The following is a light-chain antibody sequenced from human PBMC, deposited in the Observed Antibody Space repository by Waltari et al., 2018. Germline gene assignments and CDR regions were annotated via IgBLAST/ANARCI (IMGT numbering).Light chain of an antibody. V-gene: IGKV3-15*01. CDR3: QHYNEHPLT. CDR1: QSVSTN. J-gene: IGKJ4*01. Sequence: EIVMTQSPATLSVSPCERATLSCRASQSVSTNLAWYQQKPAQAPRLLIFGASTRVTGIPARFSGSGSGTDFTLAISGLQSEDFALYYCQHYNEHPLTFGGGTKVEIK. CDR2: GAS.